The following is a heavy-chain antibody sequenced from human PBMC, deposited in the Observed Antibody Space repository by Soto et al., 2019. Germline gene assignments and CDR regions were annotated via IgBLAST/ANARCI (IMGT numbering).Heavy chain of an antibody. D-gene: IGHD2-2*01. CDR3: TRAGLGYCSSSSPCYNGMDV. J-gene: IGHJ6*02. V-gene: IGHV1-69*06. CDR2: IIPIFGTA. CDR1: GGTFSSYA. Sequence: QVQLVQSGAEVKKPGSSVKVSCKASGGTFSSYAISWVRQAPGQGLEWMGGIIPIFGTANYAQKFQGRVTITADKSTSTAYMELSSLRSEDTAVYYGTRAGLGYCSSSSPCYNGMDVWGQGTTITVSS.